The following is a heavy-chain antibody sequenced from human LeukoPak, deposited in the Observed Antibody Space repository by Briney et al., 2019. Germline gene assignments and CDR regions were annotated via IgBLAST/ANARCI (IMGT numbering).Heavy chain of an antibody. D-gene: IGHD2-2*01. V-gene: IGHV3-48*01. Sequence: PGGSLRLSCAASGFTFSSYAMHWVRQAPGKGLEWVSYISSSSSTIYYADSVKGRFTISRDNAKNSLYLQMNSLRAEDTAVYYCARGRGYCSSTSCSDAFDIWGQGTMVTVSS. J-gene: IGHJ3*02. CDR2: ISSSSSTI. CDR1: GFTFSSYA. CDR3: ARGRGYCSSTSCSDAFDI.